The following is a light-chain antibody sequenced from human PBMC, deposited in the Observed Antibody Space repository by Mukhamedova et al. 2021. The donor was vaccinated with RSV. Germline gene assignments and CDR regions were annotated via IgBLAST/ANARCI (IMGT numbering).Light chain of an antibody. CDR2: AAS. CDR3: LQYKSYPWM. Sequence: RVTITCRASQGIRNALGWYQQKPGEAPKRLIYAASSLQSGVPSRFSGSGSETEFTLTISSLQPEDFATYYCLQYKSYPWMFGQGT. CDR1: QGIRNA. V-gene: IGKV1-17*01. J-gene: IGKJ1*01.